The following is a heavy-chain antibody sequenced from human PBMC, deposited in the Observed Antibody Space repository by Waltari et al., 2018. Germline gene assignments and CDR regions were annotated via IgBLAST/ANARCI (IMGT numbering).Heavy chain of an antibody. CDR3: AKAHFYDTSGYIEH. CDR1: GFIFNNYA. J-gene: IGHJ5*02. D-gene: IGHD3-22*01. Sequence: EVQVLESGGGLVQPGGSLRLTCAASGFIFNNYAINWVRQAPGKGLEWVSGMNGDGDKTYYADSVKGRFTLSRDNSRNTLSLQMNSLRAEDTAVYYCAKAHFYDTSGYIEHWGQGTLVTVSS. CDR2: MNGDGDKT. V-gene: IGHV3-23*01.